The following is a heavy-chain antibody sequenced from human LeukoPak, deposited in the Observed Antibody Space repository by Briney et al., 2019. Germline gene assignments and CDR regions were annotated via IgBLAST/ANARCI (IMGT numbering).Heavy chain of an antibody. CDR3: ARALSIVVVPAAIDGNWFDP. CDR2: IYHSGST. CDR1: GGSISSGGYY. Sequence: SETLSLTCTVSGGSISSGGYYWSWIRQPPGKGLEWIGYIYHSGSTYYNPSLKSRVTISVDRSKNQFSLKLSSVTAADTAVYYCARALSIVVVPAAIDGNWFDPWGRGTLVTVSS. J-gene: IGHJ5*02. D-gene: IGHD2-2*01. V-gene: IGHV4-30-2*01.